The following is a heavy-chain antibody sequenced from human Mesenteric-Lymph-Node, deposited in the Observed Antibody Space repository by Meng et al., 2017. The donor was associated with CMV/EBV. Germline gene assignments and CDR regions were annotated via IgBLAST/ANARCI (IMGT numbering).Heavy chain of an antibody. Sequence: ISSYNWGWVRQPPGKGLEWIGYIYYSGSTNYNPDLKSRVTISVDTSKNQFSLKLSSVTAADTAVYYCARVWGGYYYGSGSYYNNWFDPWGQGTLVTVSS. CDR3: ARVWGGYYYGSGSYYNNWFDP. D-gene: IGHD3-10*01. CDR2: IYYSGST. J-gene: IGHJ5*02. CDR1: ISSYN. V-gene: IGHV4-59*01.